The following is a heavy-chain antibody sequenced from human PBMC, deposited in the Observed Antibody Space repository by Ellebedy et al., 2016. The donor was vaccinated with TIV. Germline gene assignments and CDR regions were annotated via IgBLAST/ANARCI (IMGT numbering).Heavy chain of an antibody. CDR2: IKQDGSEK. Sequence: GESLKISXAASGFTFSSYWMSWVRQAPGKGLEWVANIKQDGSEKYYVDSVKGRFTISRDNAKNSLYLQMNSLRAEDTAVYYCASAGPENLIWGQGTMVTVSS. J-gene: IGHJ3*02. V-gene: IGHV3-7*01. D-gene: IGHD1-1*01. CDR3: ASAGPENLI. CDR1: GFTFSSYW.